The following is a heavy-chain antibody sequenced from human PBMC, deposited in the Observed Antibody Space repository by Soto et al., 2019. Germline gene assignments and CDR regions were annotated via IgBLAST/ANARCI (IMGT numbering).Heavy chain of an antibody. CDR1: GFMFSAYW. J-gene: IGHJ4*02. V-gene: IGHV3-7*01. D-gene: IGHD1-26*01. CDR2: ISGGASDK. CDR3: VREDWDRFDS. Sequence: EVQLVESGGRLVQPGGSLRLSCAASGFMFSAYWMSWVRQDPGKGLEWVATISGGASDKFYVDSVKGRFTISRDDSKNTLYLQMNSQRDEDTDVYYCVREDWDRFDSGGQGTLVTVSS.